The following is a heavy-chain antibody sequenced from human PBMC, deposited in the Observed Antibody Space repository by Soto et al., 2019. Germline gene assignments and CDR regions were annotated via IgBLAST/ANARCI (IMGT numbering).Heavy chain of an antibody. Sequence: AWNWIRQSPSRGLEWLGRTYYRSKWYNDYAVSVKSRITINPDTSKNQFSLQLNSVTPEDTAVYYCARVVSRAFDYWGQGTLVTVSS. CDR3: ARVVSRAFDY. J-gene: IGHJ4*02. CDR1: A. D-gene: IGHD3-22*01. V-gene: IGHV6-1*01. CDR2: TYYRSKWYN.